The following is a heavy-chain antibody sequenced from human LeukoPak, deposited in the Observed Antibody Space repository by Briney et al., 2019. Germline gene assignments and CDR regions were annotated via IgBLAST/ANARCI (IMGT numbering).Heavy chain of an antibody. CDR2: IIGSSGDT. D-gene: IGHD5-12*01. CDR1: GFSLTNFA. CDR3: AKGAYDYIEMGYFDY. Sequence: GGSLRLSCAASGFSLTNFAMSWVRQAPGKGLEWVSLIIGSSGDTFYADSVKGRFTISRDNSKNRLYLQMNSLRAEDTALYYCAKGAYDYIEMGYFDYWGQGTLVAVSS. V-gene: IGHV3-23*01. J-gene: IGHJ4*02.